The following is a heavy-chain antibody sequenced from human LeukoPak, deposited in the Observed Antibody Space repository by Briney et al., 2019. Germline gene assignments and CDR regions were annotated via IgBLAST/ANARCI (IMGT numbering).Heavy chain of an antibody. CDR2: ISYDGSNK. CDR3: AKGHTDYGTGFDL. J-gene: IGHJ4*02. Sequence: PGRSLRLSCAASGFTFSSYAMHWVRQAPGKGLEWVAVISYDGSNKYYADSVKGRFTISRDNSKNTLFLQMNSLRVDDTAVYYCAKGHTDYGTGFDLWGQGTLVIVSS. V-gene: IGHV3-30-3*01. CDR1: GFTFSSYA. D-gene: IGHD4-17*01.